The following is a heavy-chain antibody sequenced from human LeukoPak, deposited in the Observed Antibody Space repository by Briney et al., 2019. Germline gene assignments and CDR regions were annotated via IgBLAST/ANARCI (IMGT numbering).Heavy chain of an antibody. CDR2: ISADGGST. CDR1: GLNFDNSA. J-gene: IGHJ4*02. V-gene: IGHV3-43*02. CDR3: AKESGKFDY. Sequence: PGGSLRLSCVASGLNFDNSAMHWVRQAPGKGLEWVSLISADGGSTFSADSVKGRFGMSRDNSKNSLYLQMNSLRGEDTAMYYCAKESGKFDYWGQGTLVAVSS.